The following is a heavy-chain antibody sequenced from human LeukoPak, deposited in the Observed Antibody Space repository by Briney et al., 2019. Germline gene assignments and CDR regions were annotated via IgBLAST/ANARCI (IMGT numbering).Heavy chain of an antibody. CDR3: ARDGVYPLGDY. D-gene: IGHD6-6*01. CDR1: GFTFSSYG. V-gene: IGHV3-33*01. Sequence: GGSLRLSCAASGFTFSSYGMHWVRRAPGKGLEWVAVIWYDGSNKYYADSVKGRFTISRDNSKNTLYLQMNSLRAEDTAVYYCARDGVYPLGDYWGQGTLVTVSS. J-gene: IGHJ4*02. CDR2: IWYDGSNK.